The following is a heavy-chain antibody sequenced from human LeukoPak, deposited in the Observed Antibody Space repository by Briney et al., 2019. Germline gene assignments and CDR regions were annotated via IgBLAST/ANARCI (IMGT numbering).Heavy chain of an antibody. CDR2: FIGRGGRT. D-gene: IGHD5-12*01. V-gene: IGHV3-23*01. J-gene: IGHJ4*02. Sequence: GGSLRLSFAAPGLTFCSDAISWGRQAPGKGLEWVSAFIGRGGRTYYADSVKGRFTISRDNSKNTLYLQMNSLRAEDTAVYYCAKDLADIVATILGCFDYWGQGTLVTVSS. CDR1: GLTFCSDA. CDR3: AKDLADIVATILGCFDY.